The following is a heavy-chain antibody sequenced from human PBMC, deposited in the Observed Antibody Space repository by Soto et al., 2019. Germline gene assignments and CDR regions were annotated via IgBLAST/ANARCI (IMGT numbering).Heavy chain of an antibody. D-gene: IGHD2-15*01. CDR2: IYPGDSDT. V-gene: IGHV5-51*01. J-gene: IGHJ4*02. CDR3: ARIPVPSAGYCSGGSCYLLDY. CDR1: GYSFTSYW. Sequence: PGESLKISCKGSGYSFTSYWIGWVRQMPWKGLEWMGIIYPGDSDTRYSQSFQGQVTISADKSISTAYLQWSSLKASDTAMYYCARIPVPSAGYCSGGSCYLLDYWGQGTLVTVSS.